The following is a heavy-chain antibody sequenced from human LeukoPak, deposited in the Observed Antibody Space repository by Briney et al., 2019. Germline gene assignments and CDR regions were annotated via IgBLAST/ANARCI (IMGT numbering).Heavy chain of an antibody. J-gene: IGHJ4*02. CDR1: GFTFSSYA. CDR3: AKDTYYYDSSGYTPAVGY. V-gene: IGHV3-23*01. Sequence: GGSLRLSCAASGFTFSSYAMSWVRQAPGKGLEWVSAISGSGDSTYYADSVKGRFTISRDNSKNTLYLQMNSLRAEDTAVYYCAKDTYYYDSSGYTPAVGYWGQGTLVTVSS. CDR2: ISGSGDST. D-gene: IGHD3-22*01.